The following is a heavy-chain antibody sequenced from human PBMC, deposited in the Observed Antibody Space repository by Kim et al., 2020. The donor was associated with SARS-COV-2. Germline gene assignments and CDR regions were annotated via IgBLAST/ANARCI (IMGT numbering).Heavy chain of an antibody. CDR3: ARDRSGRDNITPYYYGMDV. V-gene: IGHV1-18*01. CDR1: GYTFTSYG. CDR2: ISAYNGNT. J-gene: IGHJ6*02. Sequence: ASVKVSCKASGYTFTSYGISWVRQAPGQGLEWMGWISAYNGNTNYAQKLQGRVTMTTDTSTSTAYMELRSLRSDDTAVYYCARDRSGRDNITPYYYGMDVWGQGTTVTVSS. D-gene: IGHD6-19*01.